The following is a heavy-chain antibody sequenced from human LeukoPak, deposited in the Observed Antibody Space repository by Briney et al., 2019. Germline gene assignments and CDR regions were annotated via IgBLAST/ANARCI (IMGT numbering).Heavy chain of an antibody. CDR2: IYYSGST. J-gene: IGHJ4*02. V-gene: IGHV4-59*01. D-gene: IGHD5-24*01. CDR1: GGSISSYY. CDR3: ASGRAGGRWLQSAYFDY. Sequence: PSETLYLTCTVSGGSISSYYWSWIRQPPGKGLEWIGYIYYSGSTNYNPPLKSRVTISVDTSKNQFSLKLSSVTAADTAVYYCASGRAGGRWLQSAYFDYWGQGTLVTVSS.